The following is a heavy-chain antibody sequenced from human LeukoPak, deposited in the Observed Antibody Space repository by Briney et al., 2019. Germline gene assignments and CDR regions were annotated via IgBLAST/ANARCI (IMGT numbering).Heavy chain of an antibody. V-gene: IGHV4-34*01. CDR1: GGSFSGYY. Sequence: SETLSLTCAVYGGSFSGYYWSWIRQPPGKGLEWIGEINHSGSTNYNPSLKSRVTISVAKSKTQFSLKLSSVTAADTAVYYCSRLPDPWGQGALGTVSS. J-gene: IGHJ5*02. CDR3: SRLPDP. CDR2: INHSGST.